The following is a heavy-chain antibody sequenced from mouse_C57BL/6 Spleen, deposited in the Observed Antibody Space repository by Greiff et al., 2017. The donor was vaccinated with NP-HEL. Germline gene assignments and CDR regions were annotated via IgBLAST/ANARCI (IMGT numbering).Heavy chain of an antibody. CDR3: ARYDGYYVYAMDY. CDR1: GYSFTDYN. Sequence: EVKLVESGPELVKPGASVKISCKASGYSFTDYNMNWVKQSNGKSLEWIGVINPNYGTTSYNQKFKGKATLTVDQSSSTAYMQLNSLTSEDSAVYYCARYDGYYVYAMDYWGQGTSVTVSS. J-gene: IGHJ4*01. CDR2: INPNYGTT. V-gene: IGHV1-39*01. D-gene: IGHD2-3*01.